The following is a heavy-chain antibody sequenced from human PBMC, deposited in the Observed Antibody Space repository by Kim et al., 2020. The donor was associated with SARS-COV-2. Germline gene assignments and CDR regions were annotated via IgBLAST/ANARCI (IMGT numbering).Heavy chain of an antibody. Sequence: ASVKVSCKASGYTFTSYGISWVRQAPGQGLEWMGWIGAYNGNTNYAQKLQGRVTMTTDTSTSTAYMELRSLRSDDTAVYYCARDPMVRGVMDYWGQGTRVSVSS. J-gene: IGHJ4*02. CDR1: GYTFTSYG. D-gene: IGHD3-10*01. V-gene: IGHV1-18*01. CDR3: ARDPMVRGVMDY. CDR2: IGAYNGNT.